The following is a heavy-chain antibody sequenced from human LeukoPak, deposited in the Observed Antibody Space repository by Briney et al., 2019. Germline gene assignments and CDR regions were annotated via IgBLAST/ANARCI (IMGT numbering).Heavy chain of an antibody. J-gene: IGHJ6*02. D-gene: IGHD1-14*01. Sequence: SETLSLTCTVSGGSISSYYWSRIRQPPGKGLEWIGYIYYSGSTNYNPSLKSRVTISVDTSKNQFSLKLSSVTAADTAVYYCARRPTDTRYGMDVWGQGTTVTVSS. CDR1: GGSISSYY. CDR3: ARRPTDTRYGMDV. V-gene: IGHV4-59*08. CDR2: IYYSGST.